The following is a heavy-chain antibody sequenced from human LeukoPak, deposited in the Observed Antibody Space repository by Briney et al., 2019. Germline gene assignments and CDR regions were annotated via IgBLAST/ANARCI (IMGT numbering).Heavy chain of an antibody. D-gene: IGHD1-1*01. CDR3: ARVRIARATVDRYFDL. Sequence: PGGSLRLSCDVSGFTFSSYWMHWVRQAPGKGLVWVSGIGGDGTRTTYADSVKGRFTIARDNAKNTLSLEMNSLRVDDTAFYYCARVRIARATVDRYFDLWGRGTLATVSS. CDR2: IGGDGTRT. CDR1: GFTFSSYW. J-gene: IGHJ2*01. V-gene: IGHV3-74*03.